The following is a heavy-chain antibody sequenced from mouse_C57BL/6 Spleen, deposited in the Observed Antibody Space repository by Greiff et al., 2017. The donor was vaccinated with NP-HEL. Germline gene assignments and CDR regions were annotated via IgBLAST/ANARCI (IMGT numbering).Heavy chain of an antibody. CDR2: IDPSDSYT. CDR1: GYTFTSYW. Sequence: VQLQQSGAELVMPGASVKLSCKASGYTFTSYWMHWVKQRPGQGLEWIGEIDPSDSYTNYNQKFKGKSTLTVDKSSSTAYMQLSSLTSEDSAVYYCARPDGYYYAMDYWGQGTSVTVSS. J-gene: IGHJ4*01. D-gene: IGHD2-3*01. V-gene: IGHV1-69*01. CDR3: ARPDGYYYAMDY.